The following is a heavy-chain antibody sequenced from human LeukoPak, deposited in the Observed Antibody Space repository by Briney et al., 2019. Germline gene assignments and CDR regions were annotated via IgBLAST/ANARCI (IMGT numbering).Heavy chain of an antibody. V-gene: IGHV4-59*01. Sequence: SETLSLTCTVSGGSISSYYWSWIRQPPGKGLEWIGYIYYSGSTNYNPSLKSRVTISVDTSKDQFSLKLSSVTAADTAVYYCARDFSGWYDYWGQGTLVTVSS. CDR1: GGSISSYY. CDR2: IYYSGST. D-gene: IGHD6-19*01. CDR3: ARDFSGWYDY. J-gene: IGHJ4*02.